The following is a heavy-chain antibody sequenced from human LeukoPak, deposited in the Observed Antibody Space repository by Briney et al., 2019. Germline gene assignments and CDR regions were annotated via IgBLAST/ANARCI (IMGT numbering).Heavy chain of an antibody. CDR1: GFTFDDYA. CDR2: ISWNSGSI. J-gene: IGHJ4*02. V-gene: IGHV3-9*03. CDR3: AKDRGDLFYYFDY. Sequence: GRSLRLSCAASGFTFDDYAMHWVRQAPGKGLEWVSGISWNSGSIGYADSVKGRFTISRDNAKNSLYLQMNSLRAEDMALYYCAKDRGDLFYYFDYWGQGTMVTVSS. D-gene: IGHD7-27*01.